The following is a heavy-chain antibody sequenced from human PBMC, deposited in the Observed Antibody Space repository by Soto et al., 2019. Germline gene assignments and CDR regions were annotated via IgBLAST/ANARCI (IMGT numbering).Heavy chain of an antibody. CDR2: FDPEDGET. D-gene: IGHD6-13*01. J-gene: IGHJ6*02. CDR1: GYTLTELS. V-gene: IGHV1-24*01. CDR3: ARSIAAAGTYYYYGMDV. Sequence: ASVKVSCKVSGYTLTELSMHWVRQAPGKGLEWMGGFDPEDGETNYAQKFQGRVTMTEDTSTSTAYMELSSLRSEDTAVYYCARSIAAAGTYYYYGMDVWGQGTTVTVSS.